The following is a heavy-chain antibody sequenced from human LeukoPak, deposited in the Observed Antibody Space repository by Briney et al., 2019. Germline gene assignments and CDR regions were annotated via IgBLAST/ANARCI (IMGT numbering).Heavy chain of an antibody. V-gene: IGHV4-59*01. CDR2: LYYSGST. J-gene: IGHJ4*02. CDR3: ARGYGLVSY. D-gene: IGHD5-12*01. CDR1: GGSISSYY. Sequence: SETLSLTCTVSGGSISSYYWSWIRQPPGKGLEWIGYLYYSGSTNYNPSLESRVTISVDTSKNQFSLKLSSVTAADTAVYYCARGYGLVSYWGQGTLVTVSS.